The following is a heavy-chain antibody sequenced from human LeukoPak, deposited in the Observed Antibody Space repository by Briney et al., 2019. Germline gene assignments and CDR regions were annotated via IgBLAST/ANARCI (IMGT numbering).Heavy chain of an antibody. Sequence: GESLKISCKGSGYSFTSYWIGWVRQMPGKGLEWMGIIYPGDSDTRYSPSFQGQVTISADKSISTAYLQWSSLKASDTAMYYCARHGVVPAALYSSSWSPVDYWGQGTPVTVSS. CDR3: ARHGVVPAALYSSSWSPVDY. V-gene: IGHV5-51*01. J-gene: IGHJ4*02. CDR2: IYPGDSDT. D-gene: IGHD6-13*01. CDR1: GYSFTSYW.